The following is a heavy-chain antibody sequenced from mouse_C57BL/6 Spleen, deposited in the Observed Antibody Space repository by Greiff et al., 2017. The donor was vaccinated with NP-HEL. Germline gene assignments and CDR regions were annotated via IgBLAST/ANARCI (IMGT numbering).Heavy chain of an antibody. V-gene: IGHV1-15*01. CDR2: IDPETGGT. Sequence: VQLQQSGAELVRPGASVTLSCKASGYTFTDYAMHWVKQTPVHGLEWIGAIDPETGGTAYTQKFQGKVILTADKSSSTAYMELRSLTSEDSAVYYCTRGNYDGAWFAYWGQGTLVTVSA. D-gene: IGHD2-4*01. J-gene: IGHJ3*01. CDR3: TRGNYDGAWFAY. CDR1: GYTFTDYA.